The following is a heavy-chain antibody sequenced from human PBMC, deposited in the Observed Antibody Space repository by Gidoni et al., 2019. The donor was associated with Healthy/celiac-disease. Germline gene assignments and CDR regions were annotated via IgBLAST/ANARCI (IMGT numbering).Heavy chain of an antibody. Sequence: EVQLVQSGAEVKKPGESLTICCKGSGYSFTSYWIGVVHQMPGKGLEWMWIIYPGDSDTRYSPSFQCQVTISADKSISTAYLQWSSLKASDTAMYYCARPLADFWSGYYYFDYWGQGTLVTVSS. CDR2: IYPGDSDT. CDR1: GYSFTSYW. CDR3: ARPLADFWSGYYYFDY. D-gene: IGHD3-3*01. V-gene: IGHV5-51*07. J-gene: IGHJ4*02.